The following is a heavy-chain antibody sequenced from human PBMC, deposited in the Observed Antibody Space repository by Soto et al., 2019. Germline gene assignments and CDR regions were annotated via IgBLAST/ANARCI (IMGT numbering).Heavy chain of an antibody. CDR1: GYTLTGYY. J-gene: IGHJ5*02. V-gene: IGHV1-2*04. D-gene: IGHD3-3*01. Sequence: QVQLVQSGAEVKKPGASVKVSCKASGYTLTGYYMHWVRQAPRQGLEWMGWINPNSGGTNYAQKFQGWVTMTRDTSISTAYMELSRLRTDDTAVYYCARSITIFGVVPGGGWFDPWGQGTLVTVSS. CDR2: INPNSGGT. CDR3: ARSITIFGVVPGGGWFDP.